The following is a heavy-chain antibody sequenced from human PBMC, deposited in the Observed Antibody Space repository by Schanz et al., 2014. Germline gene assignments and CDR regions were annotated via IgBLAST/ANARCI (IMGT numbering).Heavy chain of an antibody. CDR2: IKEDGSVK. D-gene: IGHD1-1*01. Sequence: EVQLAESGGGLVQPGGSLRLSCAASTFTFSSDWMSWVRQAPGKGLEWVANIKEDGSVKDYVDSVKGRFTISRDNAKNSLYLQMTSLRAEDTALYYCARDRRNADLDYWGQGTLVTVSS. CDR1: TFTFSSDW. J-gene: IGHJ4*02. CDR3: ARDRRNADLDY. V-gene: IGHV3-7*01.